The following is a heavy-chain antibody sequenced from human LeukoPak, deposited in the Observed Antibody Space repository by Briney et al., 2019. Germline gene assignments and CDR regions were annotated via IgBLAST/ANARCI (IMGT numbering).Heavy chain of an antibody. CDR1: GFTFSNYW. V-gene: IGHV3-7*01. Sequence: PGGSLRLSCAASGFTFSNYWMTWVRQAPGKGLEWMANIKQDGSQKYYADSVKGRLTISRDNAKNSLFLQMNSLRAEDTAVYYCARIGYSSSSLDYWGQGTLVTVSS. CDR2: IKQDGSQK. J-gene: IGHJ4*02. CDR3: ARIGYSSSSLDY. D-gene: IGHD6-13*01.